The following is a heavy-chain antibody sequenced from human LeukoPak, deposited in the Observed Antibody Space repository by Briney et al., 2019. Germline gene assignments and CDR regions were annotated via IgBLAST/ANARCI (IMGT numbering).Heavy chain of an antibody. CDR1: GGSISSYY. CDR3: AGLMGATSEGYFDY. Sequence: PSETLSLTCTVSGGSISSYYWSWIRQPPGKGLEWIGYIYYSGSTNYNPSLKSRVTLSIDTSKRQFSLKLSSVTAADTAVYYCAGLMGATSEGYFDYWGQGTLVTVSS. D-gene: IGHD1-26*01. J-gene: IGHJ4*02. V-gene: IGHV4-59*01. CDR2: IYYSGST.